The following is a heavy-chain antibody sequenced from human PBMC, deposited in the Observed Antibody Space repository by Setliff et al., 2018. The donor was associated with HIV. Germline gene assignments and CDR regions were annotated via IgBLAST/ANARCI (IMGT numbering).Heavy chain of an antibody. CDR2: ISWDGGST. V-gene: IGHV3-43*01. CDR3: AKANPNHDAFDI. Sequence: GGSLRLSCAASGFTVSTNYMSWVRQAPGKGLEWVSLISWDGGSTYYADSVKGRFTISRDNSKNSLYLQMNSLRTEDTALYYCAKANPNHDAFDIWGQGTMVTVSS. CDR1: GFTVSTNY. J-gene: IGHJ3*02.